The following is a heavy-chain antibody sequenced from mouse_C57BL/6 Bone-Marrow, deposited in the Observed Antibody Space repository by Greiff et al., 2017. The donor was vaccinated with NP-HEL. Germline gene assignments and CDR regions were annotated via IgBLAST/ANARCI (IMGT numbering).Heavy chain of an antibody. Sequence: VQLKESGAELVRPGASVKLSCTASGFNIKDDYMHWVKQRPEQGLEWIGWIDPENGDTEYASKFQGKATITADTSSNTAYLQLSSLTSEDTAVYYCTTGTPYWYFDVWGTGTTVTVSS. CDR2: IDPENGDT. CDR3: TTGTPYWYFDV. CDR1: GFNIKDDY. V-gene: IGHV14-4*01. D-gene: IGHD1-1*02. J-gene: IGHJ1*03.